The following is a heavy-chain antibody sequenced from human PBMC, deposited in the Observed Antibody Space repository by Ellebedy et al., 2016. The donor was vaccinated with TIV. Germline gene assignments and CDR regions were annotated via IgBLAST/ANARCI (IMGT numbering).Heavy chain of an antibody. D-gene: IGHD3-16*01. J-gene: IGHJ4*02. CDR2: ISGSGGST. Sequence: PGGSLRLSCAASGFTFSGYAMSWVRQAPGKGLEWVSAISGSGGSTYYADSVKGRFTISRDNSKNTLYLQMNSLRAEDTAVYYCAKDFGDSIDFDYWGQGTLVTVSS. CDR3: AKDFGDSIDFDY. V-gene: IGHV3-23*01. CDR1: GFTFSGYA.